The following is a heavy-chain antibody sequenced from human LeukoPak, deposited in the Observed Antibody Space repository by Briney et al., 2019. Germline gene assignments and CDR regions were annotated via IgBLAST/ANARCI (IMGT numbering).Heavy chain of an antibody. J-gene: IGHJ4*02. V-gene: IGHV1-2*02. Sequence: ASVKVSCKASGYTFTGYYMHWVRQAPGQGLEWMGWINPNSGGTNYAQKFQGRVTMTRDTSISTAYMELSRLRSDDTAVYYCARGRARDGSSWYGGYWGQGTLVTVSS. CDR3: ARGRARDGSSWYGGY. D-gene: IGHD6-13*01. CDR2: INPNSGGT. CDR1: GYTFTGYY.